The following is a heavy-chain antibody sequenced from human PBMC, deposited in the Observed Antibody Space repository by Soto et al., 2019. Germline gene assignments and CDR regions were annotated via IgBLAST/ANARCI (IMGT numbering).Heavy chain of an antibody. CDR1: GFTVSSNY. CDR2: IYSGGST. J-gene: IGHJ4*02. Sequence: EVQLVETGGGLIQPGGSLRLSCAASGFTVSSNYMSWVRQAPGKGLEWGSVIYSGGSTYYADSVKGRFTISRDNSKNTLYLQMNSLRAEDTAVYYCARDPLGIYGFFDYWGQGTLVTVSS. V-gene: IGHV3-53*02. CDR3: ARDPLGIYGFFDY. D-gene: IGHD3-10*01.